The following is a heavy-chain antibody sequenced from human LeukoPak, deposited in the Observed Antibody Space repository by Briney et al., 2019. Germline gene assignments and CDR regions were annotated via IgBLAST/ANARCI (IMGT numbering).Heavy chain of an antibody. D-gene: IGHD3-10*01. CDR3: VRGLGAEEPAVWFGESDAFDI. CDR2: IYHSGST. Sequence: SETLSLTCAVSGGSISNGGYSWSWLRQPPGTGLEWIGYIYHSGSTYYNPSLNSRVTISVNTSKNQFSLKLSPVTAADTAVYFRVRGLGAEEPAVWFGESDAFDIWGQGTMVTVSS. CDR1: GGSISNGGYS. J-gene: IGHJ3*02. V-gene: IGHV4-30-2*01.